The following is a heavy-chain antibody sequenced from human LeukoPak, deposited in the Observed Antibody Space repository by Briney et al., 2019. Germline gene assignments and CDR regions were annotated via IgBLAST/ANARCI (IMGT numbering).Heavy chain of an antibody. CDR3: AREKVVGYDFWSGYPDY. V-gene: IGHV3-33*01. CDR1: GFTFSSYG. D-gene: IGHD3-3*01. J-gene: IGHJ4*02. CDR2: IWYDGSNK. Sequence: PGGSLRLSCAASGFTFSSYGMHWVRQAPGKGLEWVAVIWYDGSNKYYADSVKGRFTISRDNSKNTLYLQMNSLGAEDTAVYYCAREKVVGYDFWSGYPDYWGQGTLVTVSS.